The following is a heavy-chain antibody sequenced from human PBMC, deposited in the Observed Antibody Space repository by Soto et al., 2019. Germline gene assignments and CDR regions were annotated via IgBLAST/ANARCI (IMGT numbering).Heavy chain of an antibody. CDR1: GLTFANFW. D-gene: IGHD1-1*01. CDR2: LNQDGSLK. Sequence: GGSLRLSCAASGLTFANFWMTWIRQAPGKGLEWVANLNQDGSLKYYVDSVKGRFTISRDNAKNSLYLEMNSLRGEDSALYYCARVYTTVGPEYWGQGTLVTVSS. J-gene: IGHJ4*02. V-gene: IGHV3-7*01. CDR3: ARVYTTVGPEY.